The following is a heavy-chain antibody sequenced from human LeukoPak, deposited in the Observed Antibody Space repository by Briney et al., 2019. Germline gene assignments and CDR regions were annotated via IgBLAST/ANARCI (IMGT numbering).Heavy chain of an antibody. CDR3: ARDNWAVAGQPYYFDY. V-gene: IGHV4-59*01. CDR1: GGSISSYY. CDR2: IYYSGST. J-gene: IGHJ4*02. D-gene: IGHD6-19*01. Sequence: SETLSLTCTVSGGSISSYYWSWIRQPPGKGLEWIGYIYYSGSTNYNPSLKSRVTISVDTSKNQFSLKLSSVTAADTAVYYCARDNWAVAGQPYYFDYWGQGTLVTVSS.